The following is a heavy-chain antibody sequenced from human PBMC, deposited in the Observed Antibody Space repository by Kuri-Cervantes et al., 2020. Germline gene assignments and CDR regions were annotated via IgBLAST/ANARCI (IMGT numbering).Heavy chain of an antibody. CDR1: GYTFTGYY. J-gene: IGHJ4*02. CDR3: ARARVGIAAAGLQPDFDY. Sequence: ASVKVSCKASGYTFTGYYMHWVRQAPGQGLEWMGWINPNSGGTNYAQKFQGWVTMTRDTSISTAYMELSRLRSDDTAVYYCARARVGIAAAGLQPDFDYWGQGTLVTVSS. D-gene: IGHD6-13*01. V-gene: IGHV1-2*04. CDR2: INPNSGGT.